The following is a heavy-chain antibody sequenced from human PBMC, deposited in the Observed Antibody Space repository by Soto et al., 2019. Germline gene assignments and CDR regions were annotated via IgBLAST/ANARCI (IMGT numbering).Heavy chain of an antibody. CDR2: ISSSGSTI. V-gene: IGHV3-48*03. J-gene: IGHJ2*01. Sequence: GGSLRLSCAASGFTFSSYEMNWVRQAPGKGLEWVSYISSSGSTIYYADSVKDRFTISRDNAKNSLYLQMNSLRAEDTAVYYCARDTVEMATSYWYFDLWGRGTLVTVSS. CDR1: GFTFSSYE. D-gene: IGHD4-4*01. CDR3: ARDTVEMATSYWYFDL.